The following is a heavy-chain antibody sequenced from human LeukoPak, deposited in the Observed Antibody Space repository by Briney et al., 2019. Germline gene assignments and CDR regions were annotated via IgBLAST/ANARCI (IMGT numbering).Heavy chain of an antibody. CDR1: GFTFSSYS. V-gene: IGHV3-21*01. CDR2: ISSSSSYI. CDR3: ARGATIDYDFWSGYRYYFDY. J-gene: IGHJ4*02. Sequence: GGSLRLSCAASGFTFSSYSMNWVRQAPGKGLEWVSSISSSSSYIYYADSVKGRFTISRDNAKNSLYLQMNSLRAEDTAVYYCARGATIDYDFWSGYRYYFDYWGQGTLVTVSS. D-gene: IGHD3-3*01.